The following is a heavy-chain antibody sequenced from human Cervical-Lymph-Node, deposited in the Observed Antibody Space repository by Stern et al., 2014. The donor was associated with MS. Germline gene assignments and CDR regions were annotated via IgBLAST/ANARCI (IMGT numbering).Heavy chain of an antibody. J-gene: IGHJ4*02. CDR3: ARPHYSGGNIHYLDY. CDR1: GGTFTSHA. V-gene: IGHV1-69*06. CDR2: IPPIFGTA. D-gene: IGHD2-8*02. Sequence: VQLVQSGADLKKPGSSVKVSCQAPGGTFTSHAITWVRPAPGQGLEWMGGIPPIFGTAIYAPKFQGRITITADKSTTTAYLELSSLKAEDTAVYYCARPHYSGGNIHYLDYWGQGTLVTVSS.